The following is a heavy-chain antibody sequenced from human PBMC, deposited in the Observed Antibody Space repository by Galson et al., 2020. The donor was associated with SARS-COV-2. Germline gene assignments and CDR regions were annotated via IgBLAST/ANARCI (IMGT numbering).Heavy chain of an antibody. CDR2: INPNSGGA. Sequence: ASVKVSCTASGYRFTGYFMHWVRQAPGQGLEWMGWINPNSGGALYAQPFQGRVTMTTDTSISTAHMEISGLRFDDTAIYFCARSDYNNKVELWCQGTLVTVSS. CDR1: GYRFTGYF. CDR3: ARSDYNNKVEL. J-gene: IGHJ4*02. D-gene: IGHD4-4*01. V-gene: IGHV1-2*02.